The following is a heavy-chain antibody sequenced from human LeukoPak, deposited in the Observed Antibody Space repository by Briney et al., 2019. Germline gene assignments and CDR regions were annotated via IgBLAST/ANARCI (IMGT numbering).Heavy chain of an antibody. D-gene: IGHD5-12*01. CDR2: IKEDGSEK. J-gene: IGHJ3*02. CDR1: GFTFSTYW. Sequence: PGGSLRLSCAASGFTFSTYWMNWVRQAPGKGLEWVANIKEDGSEKDYVDSVKGRFTISRDNAKNSLYLQMNSLRAEDTAVYYCARVGPRGVATIDDAFDIWGQGTMVTVSS. V-gene: IGHV3-7*01. CDR3: ARVGPRGVATIDDAFDI.